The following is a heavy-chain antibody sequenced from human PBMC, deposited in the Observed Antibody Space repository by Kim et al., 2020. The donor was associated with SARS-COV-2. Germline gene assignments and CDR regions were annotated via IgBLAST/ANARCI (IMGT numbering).Heavy chain of an antibody. J-gene: IGHJ5*02. V-gene: IGHV3-30*04. CDR3: ARTGSGSYYSWFDP. CDR1: GFTFSSYA. CDR2: ISYDGSNK. Sequence: GGSLRLSCAASGFTFSSYAMHWVRQAPGKGLEWVAVISYDGSNKYYADSVKGRFTISRDNSKNTLYLQMNSLRAEDTAVYYCARTGSGSYYSWFDPWGQG. D-gene: IGHD3-10*01.